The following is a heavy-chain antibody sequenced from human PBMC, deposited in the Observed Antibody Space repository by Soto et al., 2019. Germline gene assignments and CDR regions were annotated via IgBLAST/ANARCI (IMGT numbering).Heavy chain of an antibody. Sequence: PGGSLRLSCAASGFTFSSYAMSWVRQAPGMGLEWVANIKSDGSEKYYVDSVKGRFTISRDNTKNSMYLQMNSLRAEDTAVYYCARDWYFDYWGQGTLVTVSS. V-gene: IGHV3-7*01. J-gene: IGHJ4*02. CDR2: IKSDGSEK. CDR3: ARDWYFDY. CDR1: GFTFSSYA.